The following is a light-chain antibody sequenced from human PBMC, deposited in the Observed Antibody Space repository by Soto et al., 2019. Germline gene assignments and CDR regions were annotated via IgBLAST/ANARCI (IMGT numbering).Light chain of an antibody. Sequence: QTALTQPPSASGTPGQRIILSCSXSTSNIESHSVNWYQQVPGTAPKLLIITNNQRPSGVPDRFSGSKSGASASLAISGLQSEDEATYYCATWDDSRKGVFGTGTKVTVL. CDR1: TSNIESHS. V-gene: IGLV1-44*01. J-gene: IGLJ1*01. CDR3: ATWDDSRKGV. CDR2: TNN.